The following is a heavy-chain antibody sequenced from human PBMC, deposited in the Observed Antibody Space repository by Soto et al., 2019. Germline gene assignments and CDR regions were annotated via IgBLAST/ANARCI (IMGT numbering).Heavy chain of an antibody. CDR2: IYYSGST. J-gene: IGHJ4*02. V-gene: IGHV4-59*08. CDR1: GGSISSYY. CDR3: ARHNYGSGSTYIDY. Sequence: QVQLQESGPGLVKPSETLSLTCTVSGGSISSYYWSWIRQPPGKGLEWIGYIYYSGSTNYNPSLKSRVTISVDTSKNQFSLKLNSMTPADTAVYYCARHNYGSGSTYIDYWGQGTLVTVSS. D-gene: IGHD3-10*01.